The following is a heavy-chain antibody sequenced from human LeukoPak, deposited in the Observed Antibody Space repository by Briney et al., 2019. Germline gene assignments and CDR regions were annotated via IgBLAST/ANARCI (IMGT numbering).Heavy chain of an antibody. CDR2: AYYSGLT. D-gene: IGHD3-10*01. Sequence: PSETLSLTCSVSRDSVSRSSYYWGWIRQPPGNGLEWLGSAYYSGLTYYSSSLMSRLQISIDTSKDQISLRLSSVTAADTAVYYCARDRITMIRGVPYFDYWGQGTLVTVSS. CDR1: RDSVSRSSYY. J-gene: IGHJ4*02. CDR3: ARDRITMIRGVPYFDY. V-gene: IGHV4-39*07.